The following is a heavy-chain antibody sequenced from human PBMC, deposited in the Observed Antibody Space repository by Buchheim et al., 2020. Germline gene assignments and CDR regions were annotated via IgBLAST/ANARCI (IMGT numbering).Heavy chain of an antibody. V-gene: IGHV3-23*01. Sequence: EVQLLESGGGLVQPGGSLRLSCAASGFIFSSYAMSWVRQAPGKGLEWVSTISGSADNTYYADSVKGRFTISRDMSENTLYLQMNSLRAEDTAVYYCAKDIGRTIFRDLDYWGQGTL. D-gene: IGHD3-10*01. CDR1: GFIFSSYA. J-gene: IGHJ4*02. CDR3: AKDIGRTIFRDLDY. CDR2: ISGSADNT.